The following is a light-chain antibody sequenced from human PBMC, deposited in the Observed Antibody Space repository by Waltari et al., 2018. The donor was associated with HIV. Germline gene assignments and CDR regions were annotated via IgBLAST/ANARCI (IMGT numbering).Light chain of an antibody. CDR1: KLGDKY. V-gene: IGLV3-1*01. CDR3: QAWDSSTVV. CDR2: QDN. Sequence: SYELTQPPSVSVSPGQTASITCSGDKLGDKYACWYQQKPGQSPVLVIYQDNKRPSGIPERFSGSNTGNTATLTISGTQAMDEADYVCQAWDSSTVVFGGGTKLTVL. J-gene: IGLJ2*01.